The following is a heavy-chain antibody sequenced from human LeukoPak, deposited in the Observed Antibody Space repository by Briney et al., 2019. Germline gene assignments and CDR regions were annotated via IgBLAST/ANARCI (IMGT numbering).Heavy chain of an antibody. V-gene: IGHV4-39*07. Sequence: SETLSLTCTVSGASIRSSSYYWGWIRQPPGKGLEWIGTFDYSGSTNYNPSLKSRVTISVDTSKNQFSLKLSSVTAADTAVYYCAREVAAAGNWFDPWGQGTLVTVSS. CDR3: AREVAAAGNWFDP. CDR1: GASIRSSSYY. J-gene: IGHJ5*02. CDR2: FDYSGST. D-gene: IGHD6-13*01.